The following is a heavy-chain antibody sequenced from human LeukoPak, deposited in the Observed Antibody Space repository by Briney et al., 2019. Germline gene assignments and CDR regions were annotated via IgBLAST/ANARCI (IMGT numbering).Heavy chain of an antibody. CDR3: ARHMRGYCSSTSCYTPADI. Sequence: SETLSLTCTVSGGSISSYYWSWIRQPPGKGLEWIGYIYYSGSTNYNPSLKSRVTISVDTSKNQFSLKLSSVTAADTAVYYCARHMRGYCSSTSCYTPADIWGQGTMVTVSS. D-gene: IGHD2-2*02. V-gene: IGHV4-59*08. J-gene: IGHJ3*02. CDR1: GGSISSYY. CDR2: IYYSGST.